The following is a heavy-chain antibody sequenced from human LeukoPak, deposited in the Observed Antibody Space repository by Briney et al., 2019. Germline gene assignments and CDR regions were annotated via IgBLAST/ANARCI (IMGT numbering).Heavy chain of an antibody. CDR2: IYHAGPT. V-gene: IGHV4-38-2*02. J-gene: IGHJ4*02. CDR3: VRNQLSRGGDV. CDR1: GGSIGSGYY. Sequence: SETLSLTCSVSGGSIGSGYYWGWICPPPGKRLEWIGHIYHAGPTYYNPSLKSRVTLSVDKSHNQFSLMLRSVTAADTALYYCVRNQLSRGGDVWGQGALVIVSS. D-gene: IGHD2-21*02.